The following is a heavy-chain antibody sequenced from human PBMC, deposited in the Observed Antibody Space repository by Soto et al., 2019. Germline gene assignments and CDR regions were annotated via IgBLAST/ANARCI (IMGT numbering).Heavy chain of an antibody. D-gene: IGHD2-15*01. CDR2: INPNSGGT. CDR3: ARGPIVVVVAATPYFDY. CDR1: GYTFTGYY. Sequence: ASVKVSCKASGYTFTGYYMHWVRQAPGQGLEWMGWINPNSGGTNYAQKFQGWVTMTRDTSISTAYMELSRLRSDDTAVYYCARGPIVVVVAATPYFDYWGQGTLVTVSS. V-gene: IGHV1-2*04. J-gene: IGHJ4*02.